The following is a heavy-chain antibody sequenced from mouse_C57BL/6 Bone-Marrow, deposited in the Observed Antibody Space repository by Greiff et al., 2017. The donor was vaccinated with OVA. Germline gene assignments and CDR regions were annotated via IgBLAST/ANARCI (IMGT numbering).Heavy chain of an antibody. CDR1: GFTFSDYG. D-gene: IGHD1-1*01. CDR2: ISSGSSTI. CDR3: ARGYYYGSRGGYAMDY. J-gene: IGHJ4*01. Sequence: EVQRVESGGGLVKPGGSLKLSCAASGFTFSDYGMHWVRQAPEKGLEWVAYISSGSSTIYYADTVKGRFTISRDNAKNTLFLQMTSLRSEDTAMYYCARGYYYGSRGGYAMDYWGQGTSVTVSS. V-gene: IGHV5-17*01.